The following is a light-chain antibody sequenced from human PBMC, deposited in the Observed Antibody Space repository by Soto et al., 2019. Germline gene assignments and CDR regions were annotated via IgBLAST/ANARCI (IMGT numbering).Light chain of an antibody. J-gene: IGKJ4*01. CDR1: QSVSRY. V-gene: IGKV3-11*01. Sequence: EIVLTQSPATLSLSPGERATLSCRASQSVSRYLVSYQQKPGQAPRLLIYDASYSATGIPARFSGSGSGTDFTLNISSLEPEDFAVYYCQRRSDWPQVTFGGGTKVEIK. CDR2: DAS. CDR3: QRRSDWPQVT.